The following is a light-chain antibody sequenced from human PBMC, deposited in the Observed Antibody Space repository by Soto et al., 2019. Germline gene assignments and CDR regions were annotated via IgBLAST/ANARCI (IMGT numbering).Light chain of an antibody. V-gene: IGLV2-8*01. Sequence: QSALTQPPSASGSPGQSVTISCTGTSSDVGAYNYVSWYQQHAGKAPKLVIYEVTKRPSGVPDRFSGSKSANTASLPVSGLPAEDEDDYYCSSFASSNTWVFGGGTKLTVL. J-gene: IGLJ3*02. CDR1: SSDVGAYNY. CDR3: SSFASSNTWV. CDR2: EVT.